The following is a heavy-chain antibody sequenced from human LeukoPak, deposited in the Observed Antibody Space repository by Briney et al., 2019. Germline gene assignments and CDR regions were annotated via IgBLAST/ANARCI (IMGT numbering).Heavy chain of an antibody. J-gene: IGHJ4*02. D-gene: IGHD5-24*01. V-gene: IGHV4-38-2*02. CDR3: ARGKEMATIDY. CDR2: IYHSGST. CDR1: GYSISSGYY. Sequence: SETLSLTCTVSGYSISSGYYWGWIRQPPGKGLEYIGSIYHSGSTYYNPSLKSRVTISVDTSKNQFSLKLSSVTAADTAVYYCARGKEMATIDYWGQGTLVTVSS.